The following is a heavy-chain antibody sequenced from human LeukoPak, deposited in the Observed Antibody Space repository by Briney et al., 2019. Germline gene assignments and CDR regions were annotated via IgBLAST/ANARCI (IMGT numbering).Heavy chain of an antibody. Sequence: GRSLRLSRVASGSTVSSNYMTWVRQAARGWLEWVSVIYSGGSTYYAHSVKGRFTDSRDNSKNTLHLQMNSLRVDDTAVYYCARKFYYGDYVDYWGRGTLATVSS. CDR2: IYSGGST. V-gene: IGHV3-66*01. D-gene: IGHD4-17*01. CDR1: GSTVSSNY. CDR3: ARKFYYGDYVDY. J-gene: IGHJ4*02.